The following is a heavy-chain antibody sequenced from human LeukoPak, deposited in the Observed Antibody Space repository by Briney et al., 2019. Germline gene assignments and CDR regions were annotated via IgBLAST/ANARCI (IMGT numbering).Heavy chain of an antibody. D-gene: IGHD6-13*01. Sequence: GGSLRLSCAASGFTFSDYYMSWIRQAPGKGLEWVSYISSSGSTIYYADSVKGRFTISGDNAKNSLYLQMNSLRAEDTAVYYCARASYYSSSWLFDYWGQGTLVTVSS. CDR3: ARASYYSSSWLFDY. CDR1: GFTFSDYY. V-gene: IGHV3-11*01. J-gene: IGHJ4*02. CDR2: ISSSGSTI.